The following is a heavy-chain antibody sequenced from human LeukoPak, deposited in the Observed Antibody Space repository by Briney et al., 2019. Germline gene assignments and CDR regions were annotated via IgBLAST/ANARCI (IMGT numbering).Heavy chain of an antibody. D-gene: IGHD4-17*01. CDR1: GFTFSSYA. CDR2: ISGSGAKT. J-gene: IGHJ4*02. Sequence: GGSLRLSCAASGFTFSSYAISWVRQAPGKGLEWVSAISGSGAKTYYADSVKGRFTISRDNSKSTLYLQLNSLRAEGTAVYYCARDLVTTVTTWADYWGQGTLVTVSS. CDR3: ARDLVTTVTTWADY. V-gene: IGHV3-23*01.